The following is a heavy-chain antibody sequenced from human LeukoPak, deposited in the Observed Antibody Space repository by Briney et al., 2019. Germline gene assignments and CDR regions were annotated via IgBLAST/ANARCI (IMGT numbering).Heavy chain of an antibody. D-gene: IGHD4-11*01. Sequence: SVKVSCKASGGTFSSYAISWVRQAPGQGLEWMGRIIPILGIANYAQKFQGRVTITADKSTSTAYMELSSLRSEDTAVYYCARDTHDYSNSHDAFDIWGQGTMVTVSS. CDR2: IIPILGIA. J-gene: IGHJ3*02. CDR3: ARDTHDYSNSHDAFDI. V-gene: IGHV1-69*04. CDR1: GGTFSSYA.